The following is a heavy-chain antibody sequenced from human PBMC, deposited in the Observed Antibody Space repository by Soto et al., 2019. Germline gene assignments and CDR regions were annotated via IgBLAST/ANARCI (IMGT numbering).Heavy chain of an antibody. V-gene: IGHV4-59*12. CDR1: GGSISSYY. CDR2: IYYSGSA. Sequence: SETLSLTCTISGGSISSYYWSWIRQTPGKGLQYIGYIYYSGSANYNPSLKSRVTISDDTSTIQFFLTLTSVTAADTAVYYCARDLDYWGQGTLVTVSS. J-gene: IGHJ4*02. CDR3: ARDLDY.